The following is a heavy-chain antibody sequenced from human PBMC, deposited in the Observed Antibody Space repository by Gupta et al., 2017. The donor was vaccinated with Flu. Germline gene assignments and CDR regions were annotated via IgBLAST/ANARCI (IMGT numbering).Heavy chain of an antibody. D-gene: IGHD2-21*01. J-gene: IGHJ4*02. Sequence: IRQRPGEGPEWLARIDWDDDKYYSTSMKTRLTISKDTSKNQVVLTMTNMDPVDTATYYCALNAERGDCLILEYWGQGTLGTVSS. CDR2: IDWDDDK. V-gene: IGHV2-70*11. CDR3: ALNAERGDCLILEY.